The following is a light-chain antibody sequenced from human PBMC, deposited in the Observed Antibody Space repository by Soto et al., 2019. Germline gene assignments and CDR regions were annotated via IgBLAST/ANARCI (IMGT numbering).Light chain of an antibody. CDR3: QQYGSSRT. CDR1: QSVSSSY. Sequence: EIVLTQSTGTLSLSPGERATLSCRASQSVSSSYLAWYQQKPGHAPRLLIYGVSSRATGIPDRFSGSGSGTDFSLTSSRLEPEDFAVYYCQQYGSSRTFGQGTKVEIK. V-gene: IGKV3-20*01. CDR2: GVS. J-gene: IGKJ1*01.